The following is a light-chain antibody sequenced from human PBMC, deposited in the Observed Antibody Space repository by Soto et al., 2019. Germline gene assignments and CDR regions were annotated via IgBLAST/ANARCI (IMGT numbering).Light chain of an antibody. CDR3: SSYTSIITVV. V-gene: IGLV2-8*01. Sequence: QSALTQPPSASGSPGQSVTISCTGTSSDIGGYDYVSWYQQHPGKAPKLIIYEVNKRPSGVPDRFSGSKSGNTASLIVSGLQAEDEADYYCSSYTSIITVVFGGGTKLTVL. J-gene: IGLJ2*01. CDR1: SSDIGGYDY. CDR2: EVN.